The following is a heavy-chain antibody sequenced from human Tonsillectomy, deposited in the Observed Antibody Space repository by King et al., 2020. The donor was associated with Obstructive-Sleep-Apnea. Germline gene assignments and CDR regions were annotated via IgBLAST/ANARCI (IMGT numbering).Heavy chain of an antibody. Sequence: VQLVESGGGLVHPGGSLRLSCAASGFTFSSYWMHWVRQAPGKGLVWVSRINSDGSSTSYADSVKGRFTISRDNAKNTLYLQMNSLRAEDTAVYYCARVKDGYTLRSAFDIWGQGTMVTVSS. CDR1: GFTFSSYW. D-gene: IGHD5-24*01. CDR2: INSDGSST. J-gene: IGHJ3*02. V-gene: IGHV3-74*02. CDR3: ARVKDGYTLRSAFDI.